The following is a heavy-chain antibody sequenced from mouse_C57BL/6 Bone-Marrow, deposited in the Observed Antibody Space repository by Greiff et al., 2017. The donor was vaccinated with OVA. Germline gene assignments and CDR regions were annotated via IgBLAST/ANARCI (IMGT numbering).Heavy chain of an antibody. D-gene: IGHD2-10*01. Sequence: EVQVVESGAELVRPGASVKLSCTASGFNIKDYYMYWVKQRPEQGLEWIGRIDPEDGDTEYAPKFQGKATMTADTSSNTAYLQLSSLTSEDTAVYYCTTCAAYSLAWFAYWGQGTLVTVSA. V-gene: IGHV14-1*01. CDR1: GFNIKDYY. CDR2: IDPEDGDT. J-gene: IGHJ3*01. CDR3: TTCAAYSLAWFAY.